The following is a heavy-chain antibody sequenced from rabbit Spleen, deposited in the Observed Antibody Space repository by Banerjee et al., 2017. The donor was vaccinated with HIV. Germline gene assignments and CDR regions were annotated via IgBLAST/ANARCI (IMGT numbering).Heavy chain of an antibody. CDR3: ARDLSSSGWSDFAL. CDR1: GIDFSSNYW. Sequence: QSLEESGGDLVKPGASLTLTCKASGIDFSSNYWICWVRQAPGKGLEWIGCINTGSGTTYYASWAKGRFSISRSTSLNTVTLQMTSLTAADTATYFCARDLSSSGWSDFALWGPGTLVTVS. CDR2: INTGSGTT. V-gene: IGHV1S43*01. J-gene: IGHJ6*01. D-gene: IGHD4-1*01.